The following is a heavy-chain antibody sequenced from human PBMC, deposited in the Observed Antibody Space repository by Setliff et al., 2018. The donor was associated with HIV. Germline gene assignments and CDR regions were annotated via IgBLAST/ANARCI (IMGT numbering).Heavy chain of an antibody. Sequence: LSLTCAVYGGSVSGHYWGWFRQPPGKGLEWIGEITPTGDTNYIPSLKSRVAMSLDTSKNQFSLKLRSVTAADTAVYYCSNWNTTVDADSWGQGTLVTVSS. CDR2: ITPTGDT. J-gene: IGHJ4*02. V-gene: IGHV4-34*01. CDR1: GGSVSGHY. D-gene: IGHD1-1*01. CDR3: SNWNTTVDADS.